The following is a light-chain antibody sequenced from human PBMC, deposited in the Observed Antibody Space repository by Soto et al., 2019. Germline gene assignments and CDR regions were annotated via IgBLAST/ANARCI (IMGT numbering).Light chain of an antibody. J-gene: IGKJ4*01. Sequence: EIVLTQSPATLSLSPGERATLSCRASQSVSSYLAWYQQKPGQAPRLLIYDASNRATGIPARFSGSGSGTEFPLTNSSREAEDFAVYYCQQRSNRPLTFGGGTKVEIK. CDR1: QSVSSY. CDR3: QQRSNRPLT. V-gene: IGKV3-11*01. CDR2: DAS.